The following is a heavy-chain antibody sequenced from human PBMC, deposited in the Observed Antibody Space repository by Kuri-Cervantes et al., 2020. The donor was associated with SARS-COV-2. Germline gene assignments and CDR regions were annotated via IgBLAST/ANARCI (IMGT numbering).Heavy chain of an antibody. J-gene: IGHJ3*02. CDR1: GFTFISHA. CDR3: AGDGYCYGLGPRGAFDI. V-gene: IGHV3-23*01. CDR2: ISGSGGST. D-gene: IGHD5-18*01. Sequence: LIRASSGFTFISHAISWVRQAPGKGLEWVLAISGSGGSTYYADSVKGRFTISRDNSKNTLYLQMNSLRAEDTAGYYCAGDGYCYGLGPRGAFDIWGQGTMVTVSS.